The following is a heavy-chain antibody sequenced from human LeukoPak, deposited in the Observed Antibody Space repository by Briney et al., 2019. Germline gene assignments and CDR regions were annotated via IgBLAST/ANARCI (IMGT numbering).Heavy chain of an antibody. CDR3: ARTIYYYESTSYFSDAFDV. D-gene: IGHD3-22*01. CDR1: GFTFSTYW. CDR2: IGSSSSSI. V-gene: IGHV3-48*01. Sequence: GGSLRLSCAASGFTFSTYWMNWVRQAPGKGLEWVSYIGSSSSSIYYADSVKGRFTISRDNAKYSLYLQMNSLRAEDTAIYYCARTIYYYESTSYFSDAFDVWDQGTMVTVSS. J-gene: IGHJ3*01.